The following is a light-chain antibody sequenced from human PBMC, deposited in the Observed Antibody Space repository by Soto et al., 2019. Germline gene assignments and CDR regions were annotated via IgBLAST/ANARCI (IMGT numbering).Light chain of an antibody. Sequence: QSVLTQPASVSGSPGQSITISCTGTSTDVGFYNYVSWYQHHPGKAPKLMMYEVNNRPSGVSDRFSGSKSGNTASLTISGLQAEDEADYYCISYTTRSTLVVFGGGTKLTVL. V-gene: IGLV2-14*01. CDR2: EVN. CDR3: ISYTTRSTLVV. J-gene: IGLJ2*01. CDR1: STDVGFYNY.